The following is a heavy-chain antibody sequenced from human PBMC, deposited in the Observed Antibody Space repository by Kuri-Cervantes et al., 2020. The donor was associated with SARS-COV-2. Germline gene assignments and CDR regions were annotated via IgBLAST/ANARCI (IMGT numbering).Heavy chain of an antibody. V-gene: IGHV3-33*01. J-gene: IGHJ3*02. Sequence: GESLKISCAASGFTFSSCGMHWVRQAPGKGLEWVAVIRYDGSNKYYADSVKGRFTISRDNSKNTLYLQMNSLRAEDTAVYYCARDFSSWGEDPDAFDIWGQGTMVTVSS. CDR3: ARDFSSWGEDPDAFDI. CDR2: IRYDGSNK. CDR1: GFTFSSCG. D-gene: IGHD6-19*01.